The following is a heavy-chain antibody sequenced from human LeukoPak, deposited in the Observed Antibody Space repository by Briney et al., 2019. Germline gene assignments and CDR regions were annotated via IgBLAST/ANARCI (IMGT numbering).Heavy chain of an antibody. CDR1: GFTFSDYA. V-gene: IGHV3-23*01. CDR2: INGRGTRT. D-gene: IGHD5-18*01. CDR3: AKSRGIQAFDY. Sequence: GGSLRLSCAASGFTFSDYAITWVRQAPGKGLEWVSSINGRGTRTFYADSVKGRFTISRDNSRSTVYLQMNSLRAEDTAVYFCAKSRGIQAFDYWGQGTLVSVSS. J-gene: IGHJ4*02.